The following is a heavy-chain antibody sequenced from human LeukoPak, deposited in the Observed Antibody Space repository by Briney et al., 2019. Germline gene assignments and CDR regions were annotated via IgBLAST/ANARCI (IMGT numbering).Heavy chain of an antibody. J-gene: IGHJ4*02. CDR1: GGSISSSSYY. V-gene: IGHV4-39*01. Sequence: PSETLSLTCTVSGGSISSSSYYWGWIRQPPGKGLEWIGSIYYSGSTYYNPSLKSRVTISVDTSKNQFSLKLSSVTAADTAVYYCARVLGGHLGEYYFDYWGQGTLVTVSS. CDR3: ARVLGGHLGEYYFDY. D-gene: IGHD3-10*01. CDR2: IYYSGST.